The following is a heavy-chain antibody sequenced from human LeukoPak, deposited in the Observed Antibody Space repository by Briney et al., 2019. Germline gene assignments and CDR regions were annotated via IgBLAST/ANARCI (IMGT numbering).Heavy chain of an antibody. V-gene: IGHV3-9*01. CDR1: GFTFDDYA. J-gene: IGHJ4*02. CDR2: ISWNSGSI. Sequence: GGSLRLSCAASGFTFDDYAMHWVRQAPGKGLEWVSGISWNSGSIGYADSVKGRFTISRDNAKNSLYLQMNSLRAEDTALYYCARLLVRSGGSSRPDYWGQGTLVTVSS. CDR3: ARLLVRSGGSSRPDY. D-gene: IGHD2-15*01.